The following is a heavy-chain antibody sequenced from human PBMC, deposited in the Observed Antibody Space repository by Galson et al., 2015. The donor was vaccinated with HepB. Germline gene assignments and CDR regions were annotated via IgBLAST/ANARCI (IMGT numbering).Heavy chain of an antibody. Sequence: SLRLSCAASGFTFSDYYMSWIRQAPGKGLEWVSYISSSSSHTNYADSVKGRFTISRDNAKNSLYLQMNSLRAEDTAVYYCARVGWAGAFDIWGQGTMVTVSS. CDR3: ARVGWAGAFDI. CDR2: ISSSSSHT. V-gene: IGHV3-11*05. D-gene: IGHD6-19*01. J-gene: IGHJ3*02. CDR1: GFTFSDYY.